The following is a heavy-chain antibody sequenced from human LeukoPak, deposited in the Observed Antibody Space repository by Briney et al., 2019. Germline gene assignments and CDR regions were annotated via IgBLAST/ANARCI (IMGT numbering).Heavy chain of an antibody. CDR3: ATRTMVRRVRY. D-gene: IGHD3-10*01. J-gene: IGHJ4*02. CDR1: GGSISSTSYY. CDR2: IYYSGST. Sequence: PSETLSLTCTVSGGSISSTSYYWGWIRQPPGKGLEWIGSIYYSGSTYYNPSLKSRVTISVDTSKNQFSLKLSSVTAADTAVYYCATRTMVRRVRYWGQGTLVTVSS. V-gene: IGHV4-39*01.